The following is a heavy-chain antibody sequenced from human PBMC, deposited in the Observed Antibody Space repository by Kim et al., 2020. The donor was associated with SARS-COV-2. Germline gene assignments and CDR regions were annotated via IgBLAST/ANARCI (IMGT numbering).Heavy chain of an antibody. V-gene: IGHV3-9*01. J-gene: IGHJ4*02. D-gene: IGHD3-22*01. CDR3: AKGMGDGDFYDSTSPSDY. Sequence: VKARFTISRDKAKNTLYLQMNSLRAEDTALYYCAKGMGDGDFYDSTSPSDYWGQGTLVTVSS.